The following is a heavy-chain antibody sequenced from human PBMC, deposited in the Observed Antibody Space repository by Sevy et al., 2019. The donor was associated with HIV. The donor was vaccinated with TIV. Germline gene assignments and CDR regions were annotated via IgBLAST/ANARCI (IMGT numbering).Heavy chain of an antibody. Sequence: GGSLRLSCAASRFTFSSYAMSWVRQAPGKGLEWVSAISGSGGSTYYADSVKGRFTISRDNSKNTLYLQMNSLRAEDTAVYYCAKDGYDYVWGSYRSPYWGQGTLVTVSS. CDR2: ISGSGGST. CDR1: RFTFSSYA. V-gene: IGHV3-23*01. J-gene: IGHJ4*02. CDR3: AKDGYDYVWGSYRSPY. D-gene: IGHD3-16*02.